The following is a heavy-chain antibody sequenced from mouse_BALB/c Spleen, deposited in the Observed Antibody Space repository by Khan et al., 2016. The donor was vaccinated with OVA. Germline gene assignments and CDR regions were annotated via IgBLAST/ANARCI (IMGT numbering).Heavy chain of an antibody. CDR3: ARGYWFAY. Sequence: EVQLVESGGGLVKPGGSLKLSCAASGFTFSNYGVSWVRQTPEKRLEWVASISSGDTTYYPDSVKGRVTISRDNARNILYLQMSSLRSEDTAMDYCARGYWFAYWGQGTLVTVSA. CDR1: GFTFSNYG. V-gene: IGHV5-6-5*01. CDR2: ISSGDTT. J-gene: IGHJ3*01.